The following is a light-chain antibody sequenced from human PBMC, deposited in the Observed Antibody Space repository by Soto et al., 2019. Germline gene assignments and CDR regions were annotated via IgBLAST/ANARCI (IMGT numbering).Light chain of an antibody. CDR1: QTINGR. CDR2: DVS. Sequence: DIQMTQSPSTLSASIGDRVTITCRASQTINGRLAWYQQKPGRPPKLLIYDVSFLESGDPSRFSGSGSGPDFTLTISSLRPDDFATVYCLQYKVYPYTFGQGSRLDIQ. J-gene: IGKJ2*01. CDR3: LQYKVYPYT. V-gene: IGKV1-5*01.